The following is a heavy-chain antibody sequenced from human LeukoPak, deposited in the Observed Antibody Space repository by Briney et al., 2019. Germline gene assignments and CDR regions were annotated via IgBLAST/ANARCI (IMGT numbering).Heavy chain of an antibody. D-gene: IGHD2-2*01. Sequence: SETLSLTCTLSDVYINKYYWSWLRQPPGKGLEWIGYIYYSGNTNYNPSLKSRVTISVDTSKNQFCLKLNSVTAADTAVYYCVCVIYCSTNSCYDREFDNWGQGTLVTVSS. CDR3: VCVIYCSTNSCYDREFDN. CDR2: IYYSGNT. J-gene: IGHJ4*02. CDR1: DVYINKYY. V-gene: IGHV4-59*01.